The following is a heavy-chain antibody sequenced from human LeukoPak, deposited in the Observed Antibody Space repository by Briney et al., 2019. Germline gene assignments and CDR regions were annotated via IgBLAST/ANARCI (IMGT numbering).Heavy chain of an antibody. CDR2: VYHRGTT. V-gene: IGHV4-39*02. D-gene: IGHD5-24*01. Sequence: SETLSPMCTVSGDSINNWNYYWAWIRQPPGKGLEWMGNVYHRGTTDSHPSLKSRLSMSVDTSKNTFFLRLTSLTAADTALYFCARLSTTTYPDSQFAPKGALDIWGPGTMVVVSS. CDR3: ARLSTTTYPDSQFAPKGALDI. CDR1: GDSINNWNYY. J-gene: IGHJ3*02.